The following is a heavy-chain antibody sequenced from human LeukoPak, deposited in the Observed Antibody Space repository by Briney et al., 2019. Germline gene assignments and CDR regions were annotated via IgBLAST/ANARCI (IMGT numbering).Heavy chain of an antibody. Sequence: PGGSLRLSCAASGFTFDDYGMHWVRQAPGKGLEWVSLISWDGGSTYYADSVKGRFTISRDNSKNSLYLQMNSLRAEDTALYYCAKAPYDFGNFGELDYWGQGTLVTVSS. J-gene: IGHJ4*02. CDR3: AKAPYDFGNFGELDY. V-gene: IGHV3-43D*03. D-gene: IGHD3-3*01. CDR2: ISWDGGST. CDR1: GFTFDDYG.